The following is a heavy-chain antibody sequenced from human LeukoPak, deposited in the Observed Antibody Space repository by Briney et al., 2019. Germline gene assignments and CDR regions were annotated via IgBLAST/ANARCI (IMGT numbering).Heavy chain of an antibody. J-gene: IGHJ1*01. V-gene: IGHV1-18*01. CDR2: IRAYNGNT. CDR3: ARDQMGGSYYGYFQH. D-gene: IGHD1-26*01. Sequence: ASVKVSCKAYGYTFTTYGISWVRQASEHGLLWMGLIRAYNGNTKYAQKLQRRVTMTTDTSTSTAYMELKSLRSDDTAVYYCARDQMGGSYYGYFQHWGQGTLVTVSS. CDR1: GYTFTTYG.